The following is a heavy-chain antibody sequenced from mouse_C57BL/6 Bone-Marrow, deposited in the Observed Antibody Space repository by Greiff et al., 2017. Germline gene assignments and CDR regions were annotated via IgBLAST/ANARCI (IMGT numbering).Heavy chain of an antibody. J-gene: IGHJ4*01. Sequence: EVQLQQSGAELVKPGASVKLSCTASGFNIKDYYMHWVKQRTEQGLEWIGRIDPEDGETKYAPKFQGKATITAATSSNTAYLQLSSLTSEDTAVYYCARVWAIGYYDYYAMDYWGQGTSVTVSS. CDR1: GFNIKDYY. V-gene: IGHV14-2*01. CDR3: ARVWAIGYYDYYAMDY. CDR2: IDPEDGET. D-gene: IGHD2-3*01.